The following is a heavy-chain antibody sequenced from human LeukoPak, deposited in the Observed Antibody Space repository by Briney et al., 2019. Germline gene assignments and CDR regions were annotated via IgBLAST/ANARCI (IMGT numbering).Heavy chain of an antibody. CDR2: INHSGST. CDR3: ARAIVVVPAAMVYYYYGMDV. J-gene: IGHJ6*04. D-gene: IGHD2-2*01. CDR1: GGSFSGYY. Sequence: PSETLSLTCAVYGGSFSGYYWSWIRQPPGKGLEWIGEINHSGSTNYNPSLKSRVTISVDTSKNQFSLKPSSVTAADTAVYYCARAIVVVPAAMVYYYYGMDVWGKGTTVTVSS. V-gene: IGHV4-34*01.